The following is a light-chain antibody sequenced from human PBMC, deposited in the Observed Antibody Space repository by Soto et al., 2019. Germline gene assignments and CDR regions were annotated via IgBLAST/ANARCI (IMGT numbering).Light chain of an antibody. CDR3: QQYNSQWT. V-gene: IGKV1-8*01. CDR1: QGISSY. J-gene: IGKJ1*01. Sequence: AIRMTQSPSSFSASTGDRVTITCRASQGISSYLAWYQQKPGKAPKLLIYAASTLQSGVPSRFSGSGSGTDFTLTISSLQPDDFATYYCQQYNSQWTFGQGTKVDI. CDR2: AAS.